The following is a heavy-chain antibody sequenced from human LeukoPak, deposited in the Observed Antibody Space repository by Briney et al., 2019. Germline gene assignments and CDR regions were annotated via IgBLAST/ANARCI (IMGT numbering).Heavy chain of an antibody. J-gene: IGHJ4*02. CDR2: IYYSGST. CDR1: GGSISSYY. Sequence: SETLSLTCTVSGGSISSYYWSWLRQPPGKGLEWIGYIYYSGSTNYNPSLKSRVTISVDTSKNQFSLKLSSVPAADTAVYYCARAFRDGYNLYYFDYWGQGTLVTVSS. D-gene: IGHD5-24*01. V-gene: IGHV4-59*01. CDR3: ARAFRDGYNLYYFDY.